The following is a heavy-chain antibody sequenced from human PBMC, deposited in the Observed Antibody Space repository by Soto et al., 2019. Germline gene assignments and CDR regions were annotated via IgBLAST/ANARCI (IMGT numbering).Heavy chain of an antibody. CDR2: IIPILGIA. CDR3: ARLYCSSTSCYANYYYGMDV. J-gene: IGHJ6*02. V-gene: IGHV1-69*02. D-gene: IGHD2-2*01. Sequence: QVQLVQSGAEVKKPGSSVKVSCKASGGTFSSYTISWVRQAPGQGLEWMGRIIPILGIANYAQKFQGRVTITADKSTRTAYMELSSLRSEDTAVYYCARLYCSSTSCYANYYYGMDVWGQGTTVTVSS. CDR1: GGTFSSYT.